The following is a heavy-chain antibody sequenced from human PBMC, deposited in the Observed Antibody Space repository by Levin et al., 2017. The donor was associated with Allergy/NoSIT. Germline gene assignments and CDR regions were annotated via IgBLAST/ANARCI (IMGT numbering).Heavy chain of an antibody. J-gene: IGHJ4*02. CDR3: ARLPQWLDSYFDY. Sequence: SETLSLTCTVSGGSISSSSYYWGWIRQPPGKGLEWIGSIYYSGSTYYNPSLKSRVTISVDTSTNQFSLKLSSVTAADTAVYYCARLPQWLDSYFDYWGQGTLVTVSS. V-gene: IGHV4-39*01. D-gene: IGHD6-19*01. CDR1: GGSISSSSYY. CDR2: IYYSGST.